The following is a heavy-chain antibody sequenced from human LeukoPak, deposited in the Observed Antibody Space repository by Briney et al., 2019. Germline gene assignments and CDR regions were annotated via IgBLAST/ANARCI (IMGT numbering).Heavy chain of an antibody. J-gene: IGHJ3*02. V-gene: IGHV1-2*02. CDR2: INPNSGGT. CDR1: GYTFNLYG. D-gene: IGHD6-13*01. CDR3: ARDARIAAVVNAFDI. Sequence: GASVKVSCKASGYTFNLYGITWVRQAPGQGLEWMGWINPNSGGTNYAQNFQGRVTMTRDTSITTAYMELSRLTSDDTAVYYCARDARIAAVVNAFDIWGQGTMVTVSS.